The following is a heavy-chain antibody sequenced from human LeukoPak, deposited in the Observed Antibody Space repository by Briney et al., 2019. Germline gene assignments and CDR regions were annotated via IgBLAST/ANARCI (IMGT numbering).Heavy chain of an antibody. CDR1: GGSISSYY. CDR3: ARLEEDNYDYYGMDV. Sequence: SETLSLTCTVSGGSISSYYWSWIRQPPGKGLEWIGYIYYSGSTNYNPSLKSRVTISVDTSKNQFSLKLSSVTAADTAVYYCARLEEDNYDYYGMDVWGQGTTVTVSS. V-gene: IGHV4-59*01. CDR2: IYYSGST. D-gene: IGHD3-3*01. J-gene: IGHJ6*02.